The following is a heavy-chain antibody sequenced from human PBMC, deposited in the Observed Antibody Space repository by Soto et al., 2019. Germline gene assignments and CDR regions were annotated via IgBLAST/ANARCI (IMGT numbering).Heavy chain of an antibody. D-gene: IGHD3-10*01. J-gene: IGHJ4*02. Sequence: SETLSHTCTVSGGSISSSDFYWGWLRQTPGKGLEFIGSMYYSGTTYYNPSLKSRVTISVDTSKNQFSLKLSSVTAADTAVYYCARQSITMVRGVITRWGQGTLVTVSS. CDR1: GGSISSSDFY. CDR3: ARQSITMVRGVITR. CDR2: MYYSGTT. V-gene: IGHV4-39*01.